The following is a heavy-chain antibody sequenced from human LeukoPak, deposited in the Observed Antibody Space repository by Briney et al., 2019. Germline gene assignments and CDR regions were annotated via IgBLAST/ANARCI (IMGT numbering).Heavy chain of an antibody. Sequence: PGGSLRLSCAASGFSFSNYGMNWVRQAPGKGLEWVSGITGNGGTTYYADSVKGRFTISRDNAKNSLYLQMNSLRAEDTAVYYCARGGPSECYWGQGTLVTVSS. CDR3: ARGGPSECY. J-gene: IGHJ4*02. CDR2: ITGNGGTT. D-gene: IGHD3-3*01. CDR1: GFSFSNYG. V-gene: IGHV3-23*01.